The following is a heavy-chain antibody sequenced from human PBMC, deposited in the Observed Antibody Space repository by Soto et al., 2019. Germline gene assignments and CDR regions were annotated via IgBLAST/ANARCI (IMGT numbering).Heavy chain of an antibody. Sequence: ASVKVSCKASGSTFTGYYMHWVRQAPGQGLEWMGWINPNSGGTNYAQKFQGRVTMTRDTSISTAYMELSRLRSDDTAVYYCARGPQPYYDFWSGYLRDYYGMDVWGQGTTVTVSS. J-gene: IGHJ6*02. CDR2: INPNSGGT. CDR3: ARGPQPYYDFWSGYLRDYYGMDV. V-gene: IGHV1-2*02. D-gene: IGHD3-3*01. CDR1: GSTFTGYY.